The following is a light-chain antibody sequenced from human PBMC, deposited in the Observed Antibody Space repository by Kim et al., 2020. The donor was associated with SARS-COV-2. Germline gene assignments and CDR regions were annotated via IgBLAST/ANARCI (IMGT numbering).Light chain of an antibody. Sequence: EIMMTQSPATLSVSPGERATLSCRASQSVTSNLAWYQQKPGQAPRLLIYGASTRATGIPARFSGSGSGTEFTLTISSLRSEDFAVYYCQQYNDWWTFGQGTKVDIK. CDR2: GAS. CDR1: QSVTSN. V-gene: IGKV3-15*01. J-gene: IGKJ1*01. CDR3: QQYNDWWT.